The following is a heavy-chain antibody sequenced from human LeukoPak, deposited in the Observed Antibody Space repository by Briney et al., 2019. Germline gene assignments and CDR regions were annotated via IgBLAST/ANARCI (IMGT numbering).Heavy chain of an antibody. D-gene: IGHD3-3*01. CDR3: AREEYDFWSGYRTQSFDY. V-gene: IGHV1-2*02. Sequence: ASVKVSCKASGYTFTGYYMHWVRQAPGQGLEWMGWINPNSGGTNYAQKFQGRVTMTRDTSISTAYMELSSLRSEDTAVYYCAREEYDFWSGYRTQSFDYWGQGTLVTVSS. J-gene: IGHJ4*02. CDR2: INPNSGGT. CDR1: GYTFTGYY.